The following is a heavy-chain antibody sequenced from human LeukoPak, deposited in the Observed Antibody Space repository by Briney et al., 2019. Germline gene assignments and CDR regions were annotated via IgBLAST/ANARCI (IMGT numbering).Heavy chain of an antibody. CDR3: ARPYGSGSYYKAKTPFDY. V-gene: IGHV4-34*01. CDR2: INHSGST. D-gene: IGHD3-10*01. Sequence: SETLSLTCAVYGGSFSGYYWSWIRQPPGKGLEWIGEINHSGSTNYNPSLKSRVTISVDTSKNQFSLKLSSVTAADTAVYYCARPYGSGSYYKAKTPFDYWGQGTLVTVSS. CDR1: GGSFSGYY. J-gene: IGHJ4*02.